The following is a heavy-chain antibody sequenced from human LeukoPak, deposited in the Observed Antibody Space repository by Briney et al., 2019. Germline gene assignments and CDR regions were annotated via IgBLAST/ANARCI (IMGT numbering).Heavy chain of an antibody. J-gene: IGHJ4*02. Sequence: PSETLSLTCTVSGGSISSSSYYWGWIRQPPVKGLEWIGSIYYSGSTYYNPSLKSRVTISVDTSKNQFSLKLSSVTAADTAVYYCARGPRYYDFWSGYPLDYWGQGTLVTVSS. D-gene: IGHD3-3*01. V-gene: IGHV4-39*07. CDR3: ARGPRYYDFWSGYPLDY. CDR1: GGSISSSSYY. CDR2: IYYSGST.